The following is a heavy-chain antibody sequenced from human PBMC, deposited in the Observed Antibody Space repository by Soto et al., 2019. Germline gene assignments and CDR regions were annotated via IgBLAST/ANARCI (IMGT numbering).Heavy chain of an antibody. CDR3: ALDGEGGCGSSWFDP. J-gene: IGHJ5*02. CDR1: GFTFSSYE. V-gene: IGHV3-48*03. Sequence: EVQLVESGGDFVQPGGSLRLSCAGSGFTFSSYEMTWVRQAPGKGLEWVSYISRSGDVIYYADYVKGRFTVSRDNAKNSLYLQMNSLRAEDTAVDYGALDGEGGCGSSWFDPWGQGTLVTVSS. D-gene: IGHD6-19*01. CDR2: ISRSGDVI.